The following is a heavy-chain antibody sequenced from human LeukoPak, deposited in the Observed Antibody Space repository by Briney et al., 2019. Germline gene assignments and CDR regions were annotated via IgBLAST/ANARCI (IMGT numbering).Heavy chain of an antibody. CDR2: FIPCFSAA. V-gene: IGHV1-69*01. CDR1: RPTFSSYA. CDR3: ARAGTGYSSSWYTAFDYYGMDV. J-gene: IGHJ6*02. Sequence: ASVKLSCKPSRPTFSSYAISWVRQSPGQRLEWLGGFIPCFSAANYAKKFHGRVTITADESTSTAYMELSSLKSEDTAVYYCARAGTGYSSSWYTAFDYYGMDVWGQGTTVTVSS. D-gene: IGHD6-13*01.